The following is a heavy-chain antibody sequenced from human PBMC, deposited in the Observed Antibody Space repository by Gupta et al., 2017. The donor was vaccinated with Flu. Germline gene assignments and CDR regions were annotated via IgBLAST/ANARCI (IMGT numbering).Heavy chain of an antibody. CDR2: IYYSGST. CDR3: ATFISSGWQDYYFDY. CDR1: GGSISSYY. D-gene: IGHD6-19*01. V-gene: IGHV4-59*01. J-gene: IGHJ4*02. Sequence: QVQLQESGPGLVKPSETLSLTCTVSGGSISSYYWSWIRQPPGKGLEWIGYIYYSGSTNYKPSLKSRVTISVDTSKNQVSMKLSSVTAADTAVYYCATFISSGWQDYYFDYWGQGTLVTVSS.